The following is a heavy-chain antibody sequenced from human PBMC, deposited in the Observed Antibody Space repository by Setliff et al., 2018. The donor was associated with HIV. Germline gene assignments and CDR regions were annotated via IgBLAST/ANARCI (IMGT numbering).Heavy chain of an antibody. V-gene: IGHV1-18*01. CDR3: AREIGDYYDSSGYYPPTDYYYGMDV. CDR2: MSAYNGNT. Sequence: ASVKVSCKASGYPFSGYGISWVRQAPGQGLEWMGWMSAYNGNTNYAQKLQGRVTMTTDTSTSTAYMELRSLRSDDTAVYYCAREIGDYYDSSGYYPPTDYYYGMDVWGQGTTVTVSS. J-gene: IGHJ6*02. D-gene: IGHD3-22*01. CDR1: GYPFSGYG.